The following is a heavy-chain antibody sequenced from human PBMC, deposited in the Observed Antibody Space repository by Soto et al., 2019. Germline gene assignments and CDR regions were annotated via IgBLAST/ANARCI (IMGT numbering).Heavy chain of an antibody. CDR1: GGTFSSYA. V-gene: IGHV1-69*05. J-gene: IGHJ6*02. Sequence: QVQLVQSGAEVKKPGSSVKVSCKASGGTFSSYAISWVRQAPGQGLEWMGGIIPIFGTANYAQKFQGRVTITPDESTSTAYRELSSLRSEDTAVYYCARSVEIATMVDYGMDVWGQGTTVTVSS. D-gene: IGHD2-21*01. CDR2: IIPIFGTA. CDR3: ARSVEIATMVDYGMDV.